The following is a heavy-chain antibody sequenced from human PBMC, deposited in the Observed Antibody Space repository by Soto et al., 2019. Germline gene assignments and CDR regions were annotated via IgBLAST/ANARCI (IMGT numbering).Heavy chain of an antibody. Sequence: QVQLVESGGGLVKPGGSLRLSCAASGFTFSDYYMNWIRQAPGKGLEWGSYSSSSSSYTNYADSVKGRFTMTRDNAKNSLYLQMNSLRAEDTAVYYWARFPIAAAEVDYWGQGTLFTVSS. D-gene: IGHD6-13*01. CDR2: SSSSSSYT. CDR3: ARFPIAAAEVDY. J-gene: IGHJ4*02. CDR1: GFTFSDYY. V-gene: IGHV3-11*05.